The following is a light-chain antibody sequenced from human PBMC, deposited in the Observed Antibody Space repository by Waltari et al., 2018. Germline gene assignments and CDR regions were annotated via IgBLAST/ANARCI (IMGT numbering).Light chain of an antibody. CDR1: ESVLYSSNNKNH. J-gene: IGKJ4*01. CDR3: QQYYNTPLT. V-gene: IGKV4-1*01. Sequence: DIVMTQSPASLAVSLGERATISCKTSESVLYSSNNKNHLAWYKQKPVQPPRLLLYWASTRESWVPDRFIGSGSETDFTLTGTSLQAEDVAVYYCQQYYNTPLTFGGGTKVEVK. CDR2: WAS.